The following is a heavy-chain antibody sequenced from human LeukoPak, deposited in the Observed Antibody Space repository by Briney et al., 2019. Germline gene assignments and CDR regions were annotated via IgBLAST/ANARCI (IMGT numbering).Heavy chain of an antibody. D-gene: IGHD2-21*01. CDR2: ISSSSSTI. CDR1: GFTFSSYS. CDR3: ARTLVVASHNWFDP. Sequence: PGGSLRLSCAASGFTFSSYSMNWVRQAPGKGLEWVSYISSSSSTIYYADSVKGRFTISRDNAKNSLYLQMNSLRAEDTAVYYCARTLVVASHNWFDPWGQGTLVTVSS. J-gene: IGHJ5*02. V-gene: IGHV3-48*01.